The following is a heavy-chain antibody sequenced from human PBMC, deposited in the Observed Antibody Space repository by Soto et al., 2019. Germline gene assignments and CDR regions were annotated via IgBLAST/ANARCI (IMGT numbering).Heavy chain of an antibody. J-gene: IGHJ4*02. CDR3: ASSLAGPRIDY. Sequence: GGSLRLSCAASGFTFSSYSMNWVRQAPGKGLEWVSSISSSSSYIYYADSVKGRFTISRDNAKNSLYLQMNSLRAGDTAVYYCASSLAGPRIDYWGQGTLVTVSS. V-gene: IGHV3-21*01. D-gene: IGHD6-19*01. CDR2: ISSSSSYI. CDR1: GFTFSSYS.